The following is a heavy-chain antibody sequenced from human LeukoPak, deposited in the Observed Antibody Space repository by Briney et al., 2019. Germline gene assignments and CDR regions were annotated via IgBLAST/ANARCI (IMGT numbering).Heavy chain of an antibody. Sequence: SETLSLTCTVSGGSISSSSYYWGWIRQPPGKGLEWIGSIYYSGSTYYNPSLKSRVTISVDASKNQFSLKLSSVTAADTAVYYCARESQGIAVRGGWFDPWGQGTLITVSS. CDR2: IYYSGST. CDR1: GGSISSSSYY. J-gene: IGHJ5*02. D-gene: IGHD6-19*01. CDR3: ARESQGIAVRGGWFDP. V-gene: IGHV4-39*07.